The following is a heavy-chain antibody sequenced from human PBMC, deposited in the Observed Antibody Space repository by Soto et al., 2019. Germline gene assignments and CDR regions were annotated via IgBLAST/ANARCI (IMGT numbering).Heavy chain of an antibody. CDR1: GGTFSSYA. Sequence: ASVKVSCKASGGTFSSYAISGVRQAPGQGLEWMGWINPNSGGTNYAQKFQGWVTMTRDTSISTAYMELSRLRSDDTAVYYCARGGGSPAASNWFDPWGQGTLVTVS. D-gene: IGHD2-2*01. CDR2: INPNSGGT. J-gene: IGHJ5*02. CDR3: ARGGGSPAASNWFDP. V-gene: IGHV1-2*04.